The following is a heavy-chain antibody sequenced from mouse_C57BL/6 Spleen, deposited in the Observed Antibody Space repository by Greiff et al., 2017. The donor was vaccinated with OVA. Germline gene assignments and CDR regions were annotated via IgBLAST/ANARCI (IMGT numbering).Heavy chain of an antibody. CDR2: IDPNCGGT. CDR1: GYTFTSYW. CDR3: ARSWGRTLYYAMGY. V-gene: IGHV1-72*01. J-gene: IGHJ4*01. D-gene: IGHD4-1*01. Sequence: QVQLQQPGAELVKPGASVKLSCKASGYTFTSYWMHWVKQRPGRGLEWIGRIDPNCGGTKYNEKFKSKATLTVDQPSSTAYMQLSSLTSKDSAVYYCARSWGRTLYYAMGYWGQGTSVTVSS.